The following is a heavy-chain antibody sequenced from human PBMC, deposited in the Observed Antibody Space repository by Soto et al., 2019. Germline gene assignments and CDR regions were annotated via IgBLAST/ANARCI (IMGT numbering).Heavy chain of an antibody. CDR1: GFSLTTDRVG. CDR2: IYWDDSK. D-gene: IGHD1-26*01. Sequence: QITLKESGPTLVKPTQTLTLTCTFSGFSLTTDRVGVGWIRQPPGDALEWLAVIYWDDSKTYRPSLESRLTITKDTSKNQVALTMTNMDSVDTATYYCAHAYGGRSLYWGQGTLVTVSS. CDR3: AHAYGGRSLY. V-gene: IGHV2-5*02. J-gene: IGHJ4*02.